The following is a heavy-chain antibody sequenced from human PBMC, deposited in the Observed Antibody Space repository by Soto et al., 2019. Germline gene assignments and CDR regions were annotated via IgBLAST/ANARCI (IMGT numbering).Heavy chain of an antibody. J-gene: IGHJ4*02. D-gene: IGHD4-17*01. CDR1: GFSFSSFA. CDR3: AKDPNGDYVGAFDS. V-gene: IGHV3-23*01. CDR2: IGGSGIIT. Sequence: PGGYLRLSCRASGFSFSSFAMTWVRQAPGKGLEWVSSIGGSGIITYYTDSVKGRFTISRDNSGNTLFLHMNSLRADDTAVYYCAKDPNGDYVGAFDSWGQGTLVTVSS.